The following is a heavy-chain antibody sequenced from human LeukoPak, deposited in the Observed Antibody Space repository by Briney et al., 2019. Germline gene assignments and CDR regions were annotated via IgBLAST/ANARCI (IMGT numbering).Heavy chain of an antibody. V-gene: IGHV3-7*01. J-gene: IGHJ6*03. D-gene: IGHD1-1*01. Sequence: GGYLRLSCAASGFTFSSYRMSWVRPAPGKGLEWVANIKQDGSEKYYVDSVKGRFTISRDNAKNSLYLQMNSLRAEDTAVYYCARGQLELLSDYYYYMDVWGKGTTVTVSS. CDR2: IKQDGSEK. CDR1: GFTFSSYR. CDR3: ARGQLELLSDYYYYMDV.